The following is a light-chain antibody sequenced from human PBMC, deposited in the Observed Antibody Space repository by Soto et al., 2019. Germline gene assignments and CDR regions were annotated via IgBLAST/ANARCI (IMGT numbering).Light chain of an antibody. Sequence: DIQMTQSPSTLSGSVGARVTITCRASQTISSWLAWYQQKPGKAPKLLIYKASTLKSGVPSRFRGSGSGTELTITLSSLQPEDCETYDCLQHNSYPRTFGQGTKVDIK. CDR1: QTISSW. V-gene: IGKV1-5*03. J-gene: IGKJ1*01. CDR2: KAS. CDR3: LQHNSYPRT.